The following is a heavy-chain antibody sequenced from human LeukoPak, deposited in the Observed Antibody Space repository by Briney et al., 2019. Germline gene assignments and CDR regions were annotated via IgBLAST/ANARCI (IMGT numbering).Heavy chain of an antibody. CDR2: IKKDGSEK. CDR3: ARDLSGVTGYTYGRGIDY. V-gene: IGHV3-7*01. D-gene: IGHD5-18*01. CDR1: GFTFTSYA. J-gene: IGHJ4*02. Sequence: GGTLRLSCAASGFTFTSYAMTWVRQAPGKGLEWVANIKKDGSEKYYVDSVKGRFTISRDNAKTSLYLQMNSLRVEDTAVYYCARDLSGVTGYTYGRGIDYWGQGTLVTVSS.